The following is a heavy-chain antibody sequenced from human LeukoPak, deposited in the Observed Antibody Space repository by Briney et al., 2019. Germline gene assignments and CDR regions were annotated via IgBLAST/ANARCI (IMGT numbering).Heavy chain of an antibody. CDR2: IWYDGSNK. V-gene: IGHV3-33*01. CDR3: ARDITDSSGWWGLTHP. CDR1: GFTFSSYG. D-gene: IGHD6-19*01. J-gene: IGHJ5*02. Sequence: PGGSLRLSCAASGFTFSSYGMHWVRQAPGKGLEWVAVIWYDGSNKYYADSVKGRFTISRDNSKNTLYLQMNSLRAEDTAVYYCARDITDSSGWWGLTHPWGQGTLVTVSS.